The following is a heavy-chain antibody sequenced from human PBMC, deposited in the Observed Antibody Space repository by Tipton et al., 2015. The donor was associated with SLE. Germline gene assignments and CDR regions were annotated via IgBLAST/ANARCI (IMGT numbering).Heavy chain of an antibody. CDR3: ARRGLAYYYGSGRALDI. J-gene: IGHJ3*02. CDR1: GGSFSGYY. Sequence: TLSLTCAVYGGSFSGYYWSWIRQPPGEGLEWIVYIYYSGSTNYNPSLKSRVTISVDTSHNQFSLKLSSVTAADTAVYYCARRGLAYYYGSGRALDIWGQGTMVTVSS. D-gene: IGHD3-10*01. CDR2: IYYSGST. V-gene: IGHV4-59*01.